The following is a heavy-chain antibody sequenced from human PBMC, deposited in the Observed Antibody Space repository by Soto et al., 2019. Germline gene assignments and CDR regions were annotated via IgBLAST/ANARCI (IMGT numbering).Heavy chain of an antibody. CDR3: ASPSYGDYQDAFDI. CDR1: GYTFTSYG. D-gene: IGHD4-17*01. J-gene: IGHJ3*02. V-gene: IGHV1-18*01. Sequence: GASVKVSCKASGYTFTSYGISWVRQAPGQGLEWMGWISAYNGNTNYAQKLQGRVTMTTDTSTSTAYMELRSLRSDDTAVYYCASPSYGDYQDAFDIWGQGTMVTVSS. CDR2: ISAYNGNT.